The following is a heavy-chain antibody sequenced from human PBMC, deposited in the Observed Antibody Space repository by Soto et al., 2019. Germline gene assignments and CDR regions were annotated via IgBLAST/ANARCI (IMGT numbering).Heavy chain of an antibody. D-gene: IGHD6-19*01. V-gene: IGHV3-23*01. CDR3: AKVLGSSGWVYWYFDL. CDR1: GFTFSSYA. Sequence: EVQLLESGGGLVQPGGSLRLSCAASGFTFSSYAMSWVRQAPGKGLEWVSAISGSGASTYYANSVKGRFNISRDNSKNTLNLQMNSLRAEDTAVYDCAKVLGSSGWVYWYFDLWGRGTLVTVSS. CDR2: ISGSGAST. J-gene: IGHJ2*01.